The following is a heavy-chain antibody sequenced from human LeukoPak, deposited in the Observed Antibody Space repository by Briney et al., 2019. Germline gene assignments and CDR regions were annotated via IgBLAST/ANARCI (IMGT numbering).Heavy chain of an antibody. J-gene: IGHJ5*02. D-gene: IGHD2-2*01. CDR2: INPNSGGT. CDR3: AKGVPAATRNNWFDP. Sequence: ASVKVSCKASGYTFTGYYMHWVRQAPGQGLEWMGWINPNSGGTNYAQKFQGRVTMTRDTSISTAYMELSRLRSDDTAVYYCAKGVPAATRNNWFDPWGQGTLVTVSS. CDR1: GYTFTGYY. V-gene: IGHV1-2*02.